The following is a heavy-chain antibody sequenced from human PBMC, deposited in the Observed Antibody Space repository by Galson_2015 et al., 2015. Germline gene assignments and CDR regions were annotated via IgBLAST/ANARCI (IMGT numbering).Heavy chain of an antibody. D-gene: IGHD2-2*01. Sequence: SVKVSCKASGYTFTDYYMHWVRQAPGQGPEWMGRINPNSGGTDYAQTFQGRVTLTTDTSIDTAYMEMRSLRSDDSAVYYCALGVVPAAIREFFYFYYYMDVWGKGTTVTVSS. V-gene: IGHV1-2*06. CDR1: GYTFTDYY. J-gene: IGHJ6*03. CDR3: ALGVVPAAIREFFYFYYYMDV. CDR2: INPNSGGT.